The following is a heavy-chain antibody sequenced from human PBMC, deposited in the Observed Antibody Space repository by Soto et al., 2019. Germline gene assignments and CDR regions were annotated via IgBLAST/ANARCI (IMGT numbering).Heavy chain of an antibody. CDR3: ARDRIAAADIYYYGMDV. V-gene: IGHV1-69*01. D-gene: IGHD6-13*01. J-gene: IGHJ6*02. Sequence: QVQLVQSGAEVKKPGSSVKVSCKASGGTFSSYAISWVRQAPGQGLEWMGGIIPIFGTANYAQKFQGRVKITADESTSTAYMELSSLRSEDTAVYYCARDRIAAADIYYYGMDVWGQGTTVTVSS. CDR1: GGTFSSYA. CDR2: IIPIFGTA.